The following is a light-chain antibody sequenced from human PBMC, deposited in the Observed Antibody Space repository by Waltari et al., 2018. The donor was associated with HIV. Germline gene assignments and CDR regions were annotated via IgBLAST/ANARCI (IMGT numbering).Light chain of an antibody. CDR1: SRYLWSYNY. Sequence: QSALAQPPSGSGSSGQAVPLSCPGTSRYLWSYNYVPWYQQHPGKSPKLIIYDVTKRPSGVPDRFSGSKSGNTASLTVSGLQGEDEADYYCSSYADSDTPVVFGGGTKLTVL. CDR3: SSYADSDTPVV. J-gene: IGLJ2*01. CDR2: DVT. V-gene: IGLV2-8*01.